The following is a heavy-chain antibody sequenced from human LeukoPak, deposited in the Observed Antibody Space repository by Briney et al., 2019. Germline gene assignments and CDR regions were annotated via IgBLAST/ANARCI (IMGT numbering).Heavy chain of an antibody. V-gene: IGHV3-30*18. CDR1: GVTFSSYG. D-gene: IGHD2-21*01. CDR2: ISYDGTNE. J-gene: IGHJ6*02. Sequence: PGGSLRLSCEVSGVTFSSYGMHWVRQAPGKGLEWVAVISYDGTNEYYADSVTGRFTISRDNSESTLYLQMNSLRPEDTAIYYCAKVVNLRYFYFYGLDVWGHGTTVTVSS. CDR3: AKVVNLRYFYFYGLDV.